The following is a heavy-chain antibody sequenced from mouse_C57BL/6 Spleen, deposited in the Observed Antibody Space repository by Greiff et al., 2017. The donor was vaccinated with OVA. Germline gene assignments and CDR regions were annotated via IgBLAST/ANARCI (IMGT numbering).Heavy chain of an antibody. CDR2: IYPGSGST. V-gene: IGHV1-55*01. D-gene: IGHD1-1*01. J-gene: IGHJ2*01. CDR3: ARALSYYYGSSLFAY. CDR1: GYTFTSYW. Sequence: VQLQQPGAELVKPGASVKMSCKASGYTFTSYWITWVKQRPGQGLEWIGDIYPGSGSTNYNEKFKSKATLTVDTSSSTAYMQLSSLTSEDSAVYYCARALSYYYGSSLFAYWGQGTTLTVSS.